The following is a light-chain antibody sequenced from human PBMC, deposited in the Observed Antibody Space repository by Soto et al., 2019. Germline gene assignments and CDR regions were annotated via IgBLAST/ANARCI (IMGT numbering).Light chain of an antibody. Sequence: EIVLTQSPATLSVSPGERVTLSCRASQSVSDNLAWYQQKPGQAPRLLIYGASISATDIPARFSGSGSGTEFSLPISSLQSEDFAVYYCQQYNDWPLTFGGGTKGEIK. CDR3: QQYNDWPLT. J-gene: IGKJ4*01. V-gene: IGKV3D-15*01. CDR1: QSVSDN. CDR2: GAS.